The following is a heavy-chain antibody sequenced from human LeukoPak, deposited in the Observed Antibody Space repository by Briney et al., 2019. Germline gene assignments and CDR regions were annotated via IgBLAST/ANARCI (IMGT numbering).Heavy chain of an antibody. J-gene: IGHJ4*02. V-gene: IGHV3-23*01. CDR3: AKEPYSGSQLLDY. Sequence: GGSLRLSCAASGFTFSSHAMSLVRQAPGKGLEWVSAISTSGGSTYYADSVKGRFTIFRDNSKNTLYLQMNSLRAEDTAVYYCAKEPYSGSQLLDYWGQGTLVTVSS. D-gene: IGHD1-26*01. CDR2: ISTSGGST. CDR1: GFTFSSHA.